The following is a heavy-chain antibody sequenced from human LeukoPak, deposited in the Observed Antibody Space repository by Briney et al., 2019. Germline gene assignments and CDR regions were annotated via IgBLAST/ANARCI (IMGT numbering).Heavy chain of an antibody. CDR2: IYYSGST. V-gene: IGHV4-59*08. J-gene: IGHJ3*02. CDR3: ARVCSTSCYDAFDI. Sequence: SETLSLTCTVSGGSISSYYWSWIRQPPGKGLEWIGSIYYSGSTYYNPSLKSRVTISVDTSKNQFSLKLSSVTAADTAVYYCARVCSTSCYDAFDIWGQGTMATVSS. D-gene: IGHD2-2*01. CDR1: GGSISSYY.